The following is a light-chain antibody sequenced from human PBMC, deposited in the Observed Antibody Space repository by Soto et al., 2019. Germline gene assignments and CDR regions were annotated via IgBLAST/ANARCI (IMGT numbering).Light chain of an antibody. CDR1: QNILTY. V-gene: IGKV1-39*01. J-gene: IGKJ3*01. CDR3: QQTYRSPFT. CDR2: GAS. Sequence: DIQMTQSPSSLSASVGDNVTMSCRASQNILTYLNWYQQNPGRAPKLLIFGASILQDGVPSRFSGIGSGTEFTLTITSLRPEDFATYFCQQTYRSPFTFGQGTKVDVK.